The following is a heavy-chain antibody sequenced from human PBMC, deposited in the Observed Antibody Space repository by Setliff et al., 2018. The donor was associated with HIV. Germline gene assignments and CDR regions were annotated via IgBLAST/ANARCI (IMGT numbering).Heavy chain of an antibody. V-gene: IGHV3-48*04. J-gene: IGHJ4*02. CDR1: GFTFWSHS. CDR3: ARGGYPRL. D-gene: IGHD5-18*01. Sequence: PGGSLRLSCAASGFTFWSHSMLWVRQAPGKGLQWVAYISRGGDSIFYEDSVKGRFTISRDNAENLLYLQMNSLRAEDTAVYYCARGGYPRLWGQGTLVTVSS. CDR2: ISRGGDSI.